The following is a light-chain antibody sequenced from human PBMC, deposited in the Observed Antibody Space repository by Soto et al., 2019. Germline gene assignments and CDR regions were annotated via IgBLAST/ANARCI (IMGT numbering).Light chain of an antibody. Sequence: QSVLTQPASVSGSPGQSITISCTGTSSDVGGYNYVSWYQQHPGKAPKLLIYEVSNRPSGVSHRFSGSKSGNTVSLTISGLQAEDEADYYCSSYTITNILSYVFGTGTKVTVL. J-gene: IGLJ1*01. CDR2: EVS. CDR1: SSDVGGYNY. V-gene: IGLV2-14*01. CDR3: SSYTITNILSYV.